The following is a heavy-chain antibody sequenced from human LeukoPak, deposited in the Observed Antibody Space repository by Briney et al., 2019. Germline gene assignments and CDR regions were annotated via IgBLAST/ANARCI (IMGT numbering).Heavy chain of an antibody. CDR2: INPNSGGT. Sequence: ASVKVSCKASGYTFTGYYMHWVRQAPGQGLEWMGWINPNSGGTNYAQKFQGRATMTRDTSISTAYMELSRLRSDDTAVYYCARDYYDSSGYNYWGQGTLVTVSS. V-gene: IGHV1-2*02. J-gene: IGHJ4*02. CDR3: ARDYYDSSGYNY. D-gene: IGHD3-22*01. CDR1: GYTFTGYY.